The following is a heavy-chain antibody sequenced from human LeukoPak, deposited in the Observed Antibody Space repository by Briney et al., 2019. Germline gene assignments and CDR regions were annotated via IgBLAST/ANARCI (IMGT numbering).Heavy chain of an antibody. D-gene: IGHD2-8*02. Sequence: GGSLRLSCATSGFTVRSNYVTWVRQAPGKGLEWVSVIYPGGSTDYADSVRGRFTMSRDNSNNTLYLQMHSLRVEDTAVYYCARAVVSFPFDSWGQGTLVIVSS. CDR2: IYPGGST. CDR1: GFTVRSNY. J-gene: IGHJ4*02. V-gene: IGHV3-66*01. CDR3: ARAVVSFPFDS.